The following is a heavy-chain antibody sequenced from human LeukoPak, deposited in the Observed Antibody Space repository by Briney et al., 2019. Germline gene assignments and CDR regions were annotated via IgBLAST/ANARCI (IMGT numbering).Heavy chain of an antibody. CDR2: IGTTGSYI. V-gene: IGHV3-21*01. J-gene: IGHJ4*02. CDR1: GFTFDDYA. CDR3: ARDEYDILTDYDY. D-gene: IGHD3-9*01. Sequence: GGSLRLSCAASGFTFDDYAMHWVRQAPGKGLEWVSSIGTTGSYIFYADSVKGRFTISRDNAKNTLYLQMNSLRAEDTAVYYCARDEYDILTDYDYWGQGILVTVSS.